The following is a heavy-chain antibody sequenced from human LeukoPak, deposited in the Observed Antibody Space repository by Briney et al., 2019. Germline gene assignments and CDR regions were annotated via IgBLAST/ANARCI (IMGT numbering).Heavy chain of an antibody. D-gene: IGHD3-3*01. CDR1: GFTFGDYA. V-gene: IGHV3-49*03. CDR3: TRDLGVYDFWSGYPTGYYFDY. CDR2: IRSKAYGGTT. Sequence: PGGSLRLSCTASGFTFGDYAMSWFRQAPGKGLEWVGFIRSKAYGGTTEYAASVKGRFTISRDDSKSIAYLQMNSLKTEDTAVYYCTRDLGVYDFWSGYPTGYYFDYWGQGTLVTVSS. J-gene: IGHJ4*02.